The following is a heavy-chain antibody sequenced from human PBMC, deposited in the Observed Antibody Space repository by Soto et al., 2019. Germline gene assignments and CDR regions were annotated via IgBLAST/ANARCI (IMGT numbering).Heavy chain of an antibody. CDR2: ISISGGTI. J-gene: IGHJ4*02. CDR3: ARERARVFDS. CDR1: GFTFSDYY. Sequence: QVQLVESGGGLVKPGGSLRLSCAASGFTFSDYYMSWIRQAPGKGLEWLSYISISGGTIYYADSVKGRFSISRYNAKNSLDLQLSSLRAEDTAVYFCARERARVFDSWGQGTLVTVSS. V-gene: IGHV3-11*01.